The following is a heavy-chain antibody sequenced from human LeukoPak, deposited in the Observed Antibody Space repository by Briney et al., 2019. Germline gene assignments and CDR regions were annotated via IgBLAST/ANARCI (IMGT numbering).Heavy chain of an antibody. CDR3: ASTGSSSSSSYYFNY. CDR1: GGSISSSSYY. J-gene: IGHJ4*02. V-gene: IGHV4-39*01. D-gene: IGHD6-6*01. CDR2: IYYSGST. Sequence: SETLSLTCTVSGGSISSSSYYWGWIRQPPGQGLEWIGSIYYSGSTYYNASLKSRLTISVDTSKNQFSLNLSSVTAADTADYYCASTGSSSSSSYYFNYWGQGSLVTVSS.